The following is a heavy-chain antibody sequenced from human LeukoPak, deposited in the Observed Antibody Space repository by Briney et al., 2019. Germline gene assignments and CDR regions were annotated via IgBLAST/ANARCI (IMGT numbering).Heavy chain of an antibody. J-gene: IGHJ4*02. CDR2: ITGSSGHI. CDR3: ARVLGSSEDYVWGSYRF. D-gene: IGHD3-16*02. CDR1: GFTFRSYS. V-gene: IGHV3-21*01. Sequence: GGSLRLSCAASGFTFRSYSMNWVRQAPGKGLEWVSSITGSSGHIYYADSVKGRFTISRDNAKNSLYLQMNSLRGEDTAVYYCARVLGSSEDYVWGSYRFWGQGTLVTVSS.